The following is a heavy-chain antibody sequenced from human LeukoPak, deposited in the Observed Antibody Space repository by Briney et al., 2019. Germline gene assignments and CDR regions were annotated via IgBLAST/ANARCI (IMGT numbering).Heavy chain of an antibody. Sequence: GGSLRLSCAASGFSFRSCGMHWVRQTPGKGLEWVTSIQYDGNNKYYADSVKGRFTVSRDNSKNILFLQMNSLRAQDTAIYYCVKGAGVWFDYWGQGTLVTVFS. CDR3: VKGAGVWFDY. D-gene: IGHD3-3*01. V-gene: IGHV3-30*02. CDR2: IQYDGNNK. J-gene: IGHJ4*02. CDR1: GFSFRSCG.